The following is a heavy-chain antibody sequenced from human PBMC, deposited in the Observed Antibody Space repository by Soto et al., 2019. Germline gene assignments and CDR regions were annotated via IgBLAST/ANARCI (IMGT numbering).Heavy chain of an antibody. Sequence: ASVKVSCKASGYTFTSYGISWVRQAPGQGLEWVGWISGYDGNTDYAHKFRGRVTMTTDTSTNTAYMDLRSLRAEDTAVYYCARVIVGATTLSQWFDPWGQGTLVTVSS. CDR3: ARVIVGATTLSQWFDP. V-gene: IGHV1-18*01. J-gene: IGHJ5*02. CDR1: GYTFTSYG. CDR2: ISGYDGNT. D-gene: IGHD1-26*01.